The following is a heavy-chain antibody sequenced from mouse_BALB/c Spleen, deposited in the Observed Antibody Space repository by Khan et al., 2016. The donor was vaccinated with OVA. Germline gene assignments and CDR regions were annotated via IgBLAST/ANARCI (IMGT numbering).Heavy chain of an antibody. J-gene: IGHJ2*01. V-gene: IGHV3-2*02. D-gene: IGHD1-1*01. CDR1: GYSITSDYA. CDR2: ISYSGNT. Sequence: EVQLQESGPGLVKPSQSLSLTCTVTGYSITSDYAWNWIRQFPGNKLELMGYISYSGNTNYNPSLKSRISITRDTSENQFFLQLNSVTTEDTATYYCARVYGGDFDYWGQGTTLTVSS. CDR3: ARVYGGDFDY.